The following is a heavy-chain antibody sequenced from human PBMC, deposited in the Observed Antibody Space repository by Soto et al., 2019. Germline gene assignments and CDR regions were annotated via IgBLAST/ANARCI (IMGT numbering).Heavy chain of an antibody. CDR2: ISDYNGHT. Sequence: APVKVSCKPSGYTFTYYAVTWVRQPPGQGLEWMGWISDYNGHTKYAQNLQGRLTLTTDTSTNTAYMELRSLRSDDTAVYYCARGALDFDYWGQGTMVTVSS. J-gene: IGHJ4*02. CDR3: ARGALDFDY. CDR1: GYTFTYYA. V-gene: IGHV1-18*01. D-gene: IGHD3-16*01.